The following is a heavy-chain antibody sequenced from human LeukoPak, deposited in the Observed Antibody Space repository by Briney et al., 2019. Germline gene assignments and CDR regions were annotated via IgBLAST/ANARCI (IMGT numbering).Heavy chain of an antibody. CDR3: VREGVRQWLVLGWFDP. CDR1: GGSIRSSSYY. Sequence: SETLSLTCTVSGGSIRSSSYYWGWIRQPPGKGLEWIGSIYYSGSTYYNPSLKSRVTISVDTSKNQFSLKLSSVTAADTAVYYCVREGVRQWLVLGWFDPWGQGTLVTVSS. D-gene: IGHD6-19*01. CDR2: IYYSGST. V-gene: IGHV4-39*07. J-gene: IGHJ5*02.